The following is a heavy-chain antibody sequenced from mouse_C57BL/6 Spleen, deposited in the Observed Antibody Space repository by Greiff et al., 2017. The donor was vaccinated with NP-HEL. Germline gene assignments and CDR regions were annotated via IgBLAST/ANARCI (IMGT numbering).Heavy chain of an antibody. CDR3: ARGAVGGFAY. J-gene: IGHJ3*01. V-gene: IGHV1-69*01. D-gene: IGHD1-1*01. Sequence: QVQLQQSGAELVMPGASVKLSCKASGYTFTSYWMHWVKQRPGQGLEWIGEIDPSDSYTNYNQKFKGKSTLTVDKSSSTAYMQLSSLTSEDSAVYYCARGAVGGFAYWGQGTLVTVSA. CDR2: IDPSDSYT. CDR1: GYTFTSYW.